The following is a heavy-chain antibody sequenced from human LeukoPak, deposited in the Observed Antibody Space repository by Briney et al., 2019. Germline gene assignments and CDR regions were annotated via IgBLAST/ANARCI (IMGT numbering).Heavy chain of an antibody. CDR3: ASAPITIFGVVRPDY. J-gene: IGHJ4*02. CDR2: ISYDGSNK. V-gene: IGHV3-30*03. CDR1: GFTFSSYG. Sequence: PGRSLRLSCAASGFTFSSYGMPWVRQAPGKGLEWVAVISYDGSNKYYADSVKGRFTISRDNSKNTLYLQMNSLRAEDTAVYYCASAPITIFGVVRPDYWGQGTLVTVSS. D-gene: IGHD3-3*01.